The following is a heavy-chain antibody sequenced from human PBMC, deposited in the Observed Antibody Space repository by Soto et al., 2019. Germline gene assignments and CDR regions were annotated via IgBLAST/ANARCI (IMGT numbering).Heavy chain of an antibody. CDR3: ARYGSSSYYYYGMDV. CDR2: IYYSGST. V-gene: IGHV4-59*01. Sequence: KPSETLSLTCTVSGGSISSYYWSWIRQPPGKGLEWIGYIYYSGSTNYNPSLKSRVTISVDTSKNQFSLKLSSVTAADTAVYYCARYGSSSYYYYGMDVWGQGTTVTVSS. J-gene: IGHJ6*02. CDR1: GGSISSYY. D-gene: IGHD6-6*01.